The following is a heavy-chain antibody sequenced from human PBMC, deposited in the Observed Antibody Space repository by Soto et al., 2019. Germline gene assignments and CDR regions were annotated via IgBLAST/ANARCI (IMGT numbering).Heavy chain of an antibody. J-gene: IGHJ4*02. Sequence: QVQLQQWGAGLLKPSETLSLNCAVTGGSLSGYYWSWIRQPPGKGLEWIGEVKDGGHANYSPSLRGRVTISSDTSHHQFLLRLHSVTAADTGVYYCARGQEGVVATHWDQGSLVTVSS. CDR1: GGSLSGYY. CDR3: ARGQEGVVATH. V-gene: IGHV4-34*01. CDR2: VKDGGHA. D-gene: IGHD5-12*01.